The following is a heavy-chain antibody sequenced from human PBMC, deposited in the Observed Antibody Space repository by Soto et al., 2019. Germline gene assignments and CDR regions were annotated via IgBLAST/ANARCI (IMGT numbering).Heavy chain of an antibody. CDR1: GYTFTGYY. V-gene: IGHV1-2*02. D-gene: IGHD5-18*01. J-gene: IGHJ4*02. Sequence: VKVSCKASGYTFTGYYMHWVRQAPGQGLEWMGWINPNSGGTNYAQKFQGRVTMTRDTSISTAYMELSRLRSDDTAVYYCARPARGYSYAVDYWGQGTLVTVSS. CDR3: ARPARGYSYAVDY. CDR2: INPNSGGT.